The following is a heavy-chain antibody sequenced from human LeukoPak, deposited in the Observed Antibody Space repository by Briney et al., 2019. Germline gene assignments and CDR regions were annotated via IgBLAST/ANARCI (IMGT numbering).Heavy chain of an antibody. CDR1: GGSISSNNW. V-gene: IGHV2-26*01. J-gene: IGHJ4*02. D-gene: IGHD5-18*01. CDR2: IFSNDEK. CDR3: ARIDTAMEGFDY. Sequence: PSGTLSLTCAVSGGSISSNNWWGWVRQPPGKALEWLAHIFSNDEKSYSTSLKSRLTISKDTSKSQVVLTMTNMDPVDTATYYCARIDTAMEGFDYWGQGTLVTVSS.